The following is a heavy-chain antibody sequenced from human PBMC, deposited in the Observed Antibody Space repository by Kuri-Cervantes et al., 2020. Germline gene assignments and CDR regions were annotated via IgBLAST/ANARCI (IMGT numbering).Heavy chain of an antibody. J-gene: IGHJ6*02. D-gene: IGHD2-21*01. CDR3: ARGGYSNYYGMDV. V-gene: IGHV4-34*01. CDR1: GGSFSGYY. Sequence: GSLRLSCAVYGGSFSGYYWSWIRQPPGKGLEWIGEINHSGSTNYNPSLKSRVTISVDTSKNQFSLKLSSVTAADTAVYYCARGGYSNYYGMDVWGQGTMVTVSS. CDR2: INHSGST.